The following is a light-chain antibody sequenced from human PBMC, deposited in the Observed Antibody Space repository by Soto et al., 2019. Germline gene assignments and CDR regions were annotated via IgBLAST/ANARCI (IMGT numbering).Light chain of an antibody. CDR1: SSDVGNYKL. J-gene: IGLJ2*01. CDR3: SSYGGSTTVI. V-gene: IGLV2-23*01. Sequence: QSALTQPASVSGSPGQSITISCTATSSDVGNYKLVSWYQQHPGKAPKLMIYEATKRPSGVSNRFSGSKSANTASLTISGLQAEDEAEYHCSSYGGSTTVIFGGGTKLTVL. CDR2: EAT.